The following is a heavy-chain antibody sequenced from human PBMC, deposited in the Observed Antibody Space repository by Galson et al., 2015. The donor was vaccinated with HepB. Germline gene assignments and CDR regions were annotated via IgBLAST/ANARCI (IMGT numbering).Heavy chain of an antibody. CDR3: ARDSGYDLLGGARLNRFDP. D-gene: IGHD5-12*01. CDR2: IYHSGST. V-gene: IGHV4-4*02. Sequence: ETLSLTCAVSGGSISSSNWWSWVRQPPGKGLEWIGEIYHSGSTNYDPSLKSRVTISVDKSKNQFSLKLSSVTAADTAVYYCARDSGYDLLGGARLNRFDPWGQGTLVTVSS. CDR1: GGSISSSNW. J-gene: IGHJ5*02.